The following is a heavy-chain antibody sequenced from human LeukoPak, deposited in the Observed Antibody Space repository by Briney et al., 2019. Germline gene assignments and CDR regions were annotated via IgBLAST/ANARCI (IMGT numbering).Heavy chain of an antibody. V-gene: IGHV3-53*05. D-gene: IGHD3-22*01. CDR1: GFTVSSNY. CDR3: AKRRLYYDSSGPFDY. CDR2: IYSGGST. J-gene: IGHJ4*02. Sequence: PGGSLRLSCAASGFTVSSNYMSWVRQAPGKGLEWVSVIYSGGSTYYADSVKGRFTISRDNSKNTLYLQMNSLRDEDTAVYYCAKRRLYYDSSGPFDYWGQGTLVTVSS.